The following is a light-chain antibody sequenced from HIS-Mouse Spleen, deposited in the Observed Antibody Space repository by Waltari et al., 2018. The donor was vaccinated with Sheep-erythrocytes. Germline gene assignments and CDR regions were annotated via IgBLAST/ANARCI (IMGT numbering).Light chain of an antibody. CDR1: QLGDKY. V-gene: IGLV3-1*01. CDR3: QAWDSSTVV. Sequence: SYELTQPPSVSVSPGQTASITCSGDQLGDKYACWYQQKPGHSPVLVIYQDSNRPSGIPGRFSGSNSGNTATLTISGTQAMDEADYYCQAWDSSTVVFGGGTKLTVL. J-gene: IGLJ2*01. CDR2: QDS.